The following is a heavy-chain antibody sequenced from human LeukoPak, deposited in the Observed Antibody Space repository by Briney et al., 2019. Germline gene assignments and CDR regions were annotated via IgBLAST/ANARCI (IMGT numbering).Heavy chain of an antibody. CDR3: ARLLRDSSGYYYDY. CDR2: IYYSGST. D-gene: IGHD3-22*01. J-gene: IGHJ4*02. CDR1: GGSISSSSYY. Sequence: PSETLSLTCTVSGGSISSSSYYWGWIRQPPGKGLEWTGSIYYSGSTYYNPSLKSRVTISVDTSKNQFSLKLSSVTAADTAVYYCARLLRDSSGYYYDYWGQGALVTVSS. V-gene: IGHV4-39*01.